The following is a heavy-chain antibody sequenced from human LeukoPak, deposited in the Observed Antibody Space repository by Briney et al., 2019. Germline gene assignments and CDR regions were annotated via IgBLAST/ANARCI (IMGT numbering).Heavy chain of an antibody. CDR2: IYSGGST. V-gene: IGHV3-53*01. Sequence: GGSLRLSCAASGFTVSSNYMSWVRQAPGKGLEWVSVIYSGGSTYYADSVKGRFTISRDNSKNTLYLQMNSLRAEDTAVYYCAKDLPYGSGSFFDYWGQGTLVTVSS. D-gene: IGHD3-10*01. CDR1: GFTVSSNY. CDR3: AKDLPYGSGSFFDY. J-gene: IGHJ4*02.